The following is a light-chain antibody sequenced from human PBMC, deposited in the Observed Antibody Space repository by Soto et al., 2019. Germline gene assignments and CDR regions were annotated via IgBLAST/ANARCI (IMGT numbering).Light chain of an antibody. CDR1: QSLHHSTGYTY. CDR3: IQGLHPLYT. CDR2: FGS. J-gene: IGKJ2*01. Sequence: DFLMTQSPRSLPATPGGPASITCRSRQSLHHSTGYTYLDWYLQKPGQSPQPLIDFGSTLASGVPVRFSGSGSCTAFTLPIRRVQADDVGVSYGIQGLHPLYTCSQGTKLEIK. V-gene: IGKV2-28*01.